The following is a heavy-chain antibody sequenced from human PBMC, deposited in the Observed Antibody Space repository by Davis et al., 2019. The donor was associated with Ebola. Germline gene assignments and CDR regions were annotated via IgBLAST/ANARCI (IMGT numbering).Heavy chain of an antibody. Sequence: GESLKISCETSGFIFRNYVMSWVRQAPGKGLAWVSTFGTGGDTYYADSVKGRFAISRDNSRGTLYLQMNSLRVEDSAIYYCVKDSSNIWFDIWGQGTLVTVSS. CDR3: VKDSSNIWFDI. V-gene: IGHV3-23*01. CDR1: GFIFRNYV. J-gene: IGHJ3*02. CDR2: FGTGGDT. D-gene: IGHD2/OR15-2a*01.